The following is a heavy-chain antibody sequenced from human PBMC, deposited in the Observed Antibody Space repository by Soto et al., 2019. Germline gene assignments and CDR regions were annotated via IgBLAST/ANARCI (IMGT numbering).Heavy chain of an antibody. Sequence: QVQLQESGPGLVKPSQTLSLTCTVSGGSISYGDYYWSWIRQPPGKGLEWIGYISYSGSTYYNPSLESRVTISVDTSKNQFSLKVSSATAADTGVYYCARTAGSYYNLGTMDVWGQGTTVTVSS. J-gene: IGHJ6*02. CDR3: ARTAGSYYNLGTMDV. V-gene: IGHV4-30-4*01. CDR1: GGSISYGDYY. D-gene: IGHD3-10*01. CDR2: ISYSGST.